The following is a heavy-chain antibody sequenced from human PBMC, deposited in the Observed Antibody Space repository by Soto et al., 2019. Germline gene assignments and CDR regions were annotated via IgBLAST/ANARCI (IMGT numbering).Heavy chain of an antibody. CDR2: IYYSGSS. CDR3: ARAVGYRSSWGAFAI. V-gene: IGHV4-31*03. J-gene: IGHJ3*02. D-gene: IGHD6-13*01. CDR1: GGSISSGGYY. Sequence: QVQLQESGPGLVKPSQTLSLTCTVSGGSISSGGYYWSWIRQHPGKGLGWIGYIYYSGSSYYNPSLTSRVTISVNTSKTEFSLKLSSVTAADTAVYYCARAVGYRSSWGAFAIWSQGTMVTVSS.